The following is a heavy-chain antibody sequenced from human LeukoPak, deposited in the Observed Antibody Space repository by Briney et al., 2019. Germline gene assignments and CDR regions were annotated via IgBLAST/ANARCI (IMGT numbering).Heavy chain of an antibody. D-gene: IGHD2-2*01. CDR1: GGSISSSSYY. Sequence: PSETLSLTCTVSGGSISSSSYYWGWIRQPPGKGLEWIGLIYTSGSTNYNPSLKSRVTMSVDTSKNQFSLKPSSVTAADTAVYYCARVADCSSTSCQGTGIWYFDYWGQGTLVTVSS. CDR3: ARVADCSSTSCQGTGIWYFDY. J-gene: IGHJ4*02. CDR2: IYTSGST. V-gene: IGHV4-61*05.